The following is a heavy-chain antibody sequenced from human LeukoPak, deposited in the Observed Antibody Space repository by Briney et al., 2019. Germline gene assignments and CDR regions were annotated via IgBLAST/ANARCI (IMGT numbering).Heavy chain of an antibody. D-gene: IGHD2-2*02. J-gene: IGHJ5*02. Sequence: SVKVSCKASGGTFSSYAISWVRQAPGQGLEWMGRIIPILGIANYAQKFQGRVTITADKSTSTAYMELSSLRSEDTAVYYCARGYCSSTSCYSSWFDPWGQGTLVTVSS. CDR3: ARGYCSSTSCYSSWFDP. CDR2: IIPILGIA. CDR1: GGTFSSYA. V-gene: IGHV1-69*04.